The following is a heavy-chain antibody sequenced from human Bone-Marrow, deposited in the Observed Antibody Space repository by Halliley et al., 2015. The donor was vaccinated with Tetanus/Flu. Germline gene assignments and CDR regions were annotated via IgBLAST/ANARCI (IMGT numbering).Heavy chain of an antibody. J-gene: IGHJ4*02. D-gene: IGHD1-1*01. V-gene: IGHV1-46*01. Sequence: INPSGGTPTYAQKFQGRLTVTRDTSTSTVYMDLSSLRSEDTAVYYCARDYGATGSTGGLGYWGQGTLVTVS. CDR2: INPSGGTP. CDR3: ARDYGATGSTGGLGY.